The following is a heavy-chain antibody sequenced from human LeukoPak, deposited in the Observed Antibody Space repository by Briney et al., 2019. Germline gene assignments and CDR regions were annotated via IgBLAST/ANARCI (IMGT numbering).Heavy chain of an antibody. Sequence: EASVKVSCKASGYTFTGYYMHWVRQAPGQGLEWMGWINPNSGGTNYAQKFQGRVTMTRDTSISTAYMELSRLRSDDTAVYYCARPAAHYYDSSGYHAFDIWGQGTMVTVSS. CDR2: INPNSGGT. J-gene: IGHJ3*02. CDR1: GYTFTGYY. D-gene: IGHD3-22*01. CDR3: ARPAAHYYDSSGYHAFDI. V-gene: IGHV1-2*02.